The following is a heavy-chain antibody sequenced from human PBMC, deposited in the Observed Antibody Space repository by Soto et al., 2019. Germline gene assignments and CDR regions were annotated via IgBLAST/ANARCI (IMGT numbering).Heavy chain of an antibody. CDR3: ASGDRARAGIYP. J-gene: IGHJ5*02. Sequence: QVQLVQSGAEVKKPGSSVKVSCKASGGTFSSYTISWVRQAPGPGLEWMGRIIPIIGIANYAKKFQGRISITADKSSSTAYMELSSLRTEEAAVYSCASGDRARAGIYPWGKGTLVTVSS. CDR2: IIPIIGIA. V-gene: IGHV1-69*02. D-gene: IGHD2-21*01. CDR1: GGTFSSYT.